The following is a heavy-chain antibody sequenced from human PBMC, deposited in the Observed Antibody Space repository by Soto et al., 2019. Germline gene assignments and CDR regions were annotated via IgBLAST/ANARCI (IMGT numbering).Heavy chain of an antibody. CDR1: GFTFSDAW. V-gene: IGHV3-15*01. J-gene: IGHJ3*02. CDR3: TTDFRQGRAFDI. CDR2: INSKTDGGTT. Sequence: EVQLVESGGGLVKPGGSLRLSCAASGFTFSDAWMSWVRQAPGKGLEWVGRINSKTDGGTTDYAAPVKGRFTISRDDSKNTLYLQVNSLKTEDTAVYYCTTDFRQGRAFDIWGQGTMVTVSS. D-gene: IGHD6-6*01.